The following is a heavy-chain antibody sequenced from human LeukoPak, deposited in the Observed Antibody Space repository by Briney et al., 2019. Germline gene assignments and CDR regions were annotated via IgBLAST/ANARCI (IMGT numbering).Heavy chain of an antibody. Sequence: SVKVSCKASGGTFSSYAISWVRQAPGQGLEWMGGIIPIFGTANYAQKFQGRVTITADESMSTAYMELSSLRSEDTAVYYCAVALIVVVPAAKAPLYYYYGMDVWGKGTTVTVSS. CDR1: GGTFSSYA. CDR3: AVALIVVVPAAKAPLYYYYGMDV. J-gene: IGHJ6*04. CDR2: IIPIFGTA. D-gene: IGHD2-2*01. V-gene: IGHV1-69*13.